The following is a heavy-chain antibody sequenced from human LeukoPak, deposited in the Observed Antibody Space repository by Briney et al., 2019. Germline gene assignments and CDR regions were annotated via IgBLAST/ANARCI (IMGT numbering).Heavy chain of an antibody. Sequence: PSETLSLTCAVYGGSFSGYYWSWIRQPPGKGLEWIGEINHSGGSNYNPSLKSRVTISVDTSKNQFSLKLSSVTAADTAVYYCAREMGWDSSGSYWGQGTLVTVSS. J-gene: IGHJ4*02. CDR2: INHSGGS. D-gene: IGHD6-19*01. CDR1: GGSFSGYY. CDR3: AREMGWDSSGSY. V-gene: IGHV4-34*01.